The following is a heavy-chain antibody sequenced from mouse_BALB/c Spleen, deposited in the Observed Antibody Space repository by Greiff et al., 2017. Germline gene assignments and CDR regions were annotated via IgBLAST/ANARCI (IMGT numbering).Heavy chain of an antibody. J-gene: IGHJ1*01. V-gene: IGHV2-9*02. CDR1: GFSLTSYG. CDR3: AREGGYWYFDV. CDR2: IWAGGST. Sequence: VHLVESGPGLVAPSQSLSITCTVSGFSLTSYGVHWVRQPPGKGLEWLGVIWAGGSTNYNSALMSRLSISKDNSKSQVFLKMNSLQTDDTAMYYCAREGGYWYFDVWGAGTTVTVSS.